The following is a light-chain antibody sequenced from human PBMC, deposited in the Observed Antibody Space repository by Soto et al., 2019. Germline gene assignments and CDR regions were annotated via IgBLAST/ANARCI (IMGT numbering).Light chain of an antibody. CDR3: CSYAGSYTWV. Sequence: QSALAQPRSVSGSPGQTATISCTGNSNDIGTSNFISWYQQLPDKAPKLLLYDVSERPSGIPDRFSGSKSGNSASLTISGLQAEDEATYFCCSYAGSYTWVFGGGTKLTVL. V-gene: IGLV2-11*01. CDR1: SNDIGTSNF. CDR2: DVS. J-gene: IGLJ3*02.